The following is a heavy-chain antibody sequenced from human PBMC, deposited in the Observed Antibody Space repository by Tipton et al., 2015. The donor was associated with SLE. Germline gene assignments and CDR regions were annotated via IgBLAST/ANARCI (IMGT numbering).Heavy chain of an antibody. V-gene: IGHV3-73*01. CDR3: VRGASSSWYDLYYFDY. D-gene: IGHD6-13*01. Sequence: GSLRLSCAASGVTFGDSAIHWVRQASGKGLEWVGRIRNKGNSYATAYPASVKGRFTISRDNAKNALYLLMNSLRIEDTAVYYCVRGASSSWYDLYYFDYWGQGTLVAGSS. J-gene: IGHJ4*02. CDR1: GVTFGDSA. CDR2: IRNKGNSYAT.